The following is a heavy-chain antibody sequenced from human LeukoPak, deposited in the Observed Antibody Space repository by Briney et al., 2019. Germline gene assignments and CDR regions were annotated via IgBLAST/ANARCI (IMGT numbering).Heavy chain of an antibody. J-gene: IGHJ4*02. CDR1: GFSFSSYA. D-gene: IGHD3-3*01. CDR2: VSGSGGST. CDR3: AKSIETFWSGYPFDY. Sequence: GGSLRLSCAASGFSFSSYAMSWVRQAPGKGLEWVSAVSGSGGSTFYADSVKGRFTISRDNSKNTLYLQMNNLRAEDTAVYYCAKSIETFWSGYPFDYWGQGTLVTVSS. V-gene: IGHV3-23*01.